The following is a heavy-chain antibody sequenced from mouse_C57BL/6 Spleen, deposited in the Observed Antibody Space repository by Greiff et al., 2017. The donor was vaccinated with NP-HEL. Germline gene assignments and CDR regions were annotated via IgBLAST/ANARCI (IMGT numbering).Heavy chain of an antibody. CDR1: GFSFNTYA. D-gene: IGHD1-1*01. Sequence: EVQLVESGGGLVQPKGSLKLSCAASGFSFNTYAMNWVRQAPGKGLEWVARIRSKSNNSDSSYAVSVKVRFTISRDDAERMLYLQMNNLKTEDTAMYYCVRVVPYWYFDVWGTGTTVTVSS. J-gene: IGHJ1*03. CDR3: VRVVPYWYFDV. CDR2: IRSKSNNSDS. V-gene: IGHV10-1*01.